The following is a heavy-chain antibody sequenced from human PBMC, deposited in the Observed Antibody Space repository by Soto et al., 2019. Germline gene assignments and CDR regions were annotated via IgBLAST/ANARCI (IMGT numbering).Heavy chain of an antibody. J-gene: IGHJ6*02. CDR3: ARDFWSGYYTGYGMDV. CDR1: GGSISSGGYY. Sequence: QVQLQESGPGLVKPSQTLSLTCTVSGGSISSGGYYWSWIRQHPGKGLEWIGYIYYSGSTYYNPSLKSRFTISVDTSKNQFSLKLSSVTAADTAVYYCARDFWSGYYTGYGMDVWGQGTTVTVSS. V-gene: IGHV4-31*03. CDR2: IYYSGST. D-gene: IGHD3-3*01.